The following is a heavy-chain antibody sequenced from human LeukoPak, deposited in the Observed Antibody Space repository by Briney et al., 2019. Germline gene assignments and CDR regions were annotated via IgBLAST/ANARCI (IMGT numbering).Heavy chain of an antibody. V-gene: IGHV4-30-2*01. D-gene: IGHD3-16*01. J-gene: IGHJ4*02. Sequence: PSETLSLTCTVSGGSISSGGYYWSWIRQPPGKGLEWIGYIYHSGSTYYNPSLKSRVTISVDRSKNQFSLKLSSVTAADTAVYYCALRGILARFDYWGQGTLVTVSS. CDR2: IYHSGST. CDR3: ALRGILARFDY. CDR1: GGSISSGGYY.